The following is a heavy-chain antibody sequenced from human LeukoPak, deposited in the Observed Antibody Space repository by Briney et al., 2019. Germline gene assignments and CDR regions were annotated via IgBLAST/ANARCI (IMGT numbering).Heavy chain of an antibody. CDR1: GGSVSSGSSY. J-gene: IGHJ4*02. D-gene: IGHD5-12*01. V-gene: IGHV4-61*01. CDR2: IYYSGST. Sequence: SETLSLTCTVSGGSVSSGSSYWSWIRQPPGKGLEWIGYIYYSGSTNYNPSLKSRVTISVDTSKNQFSLKLSSVTAADTAVYYCARDVDLSGYDYCFDYWGQGTLVTVSS. CDR3: ARDVDLSGYDYCFDY.